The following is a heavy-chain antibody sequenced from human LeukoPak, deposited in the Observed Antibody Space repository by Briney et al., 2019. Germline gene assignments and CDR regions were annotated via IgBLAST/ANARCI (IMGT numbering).Heavy chain of an antibody. CDR3: ARGDRDYGDYKVLDY. J-gene: IGHJ4*02. V-gene: IGHV3-30*04. CDR2: ISYDGSNK. CDR1: GFTFSSYA. Sequence: PGGSLRLSCAASGFTFSSYAMHWVRQAPGKGLEWVAVISYDGSNKYYADSVKGRFTISRDNSKDTLYLQMNSLRAEDTAVYYCARGDRDYGDYKVLDYWGQGTLVTVSS. D-gene: IGHD4-17*01.